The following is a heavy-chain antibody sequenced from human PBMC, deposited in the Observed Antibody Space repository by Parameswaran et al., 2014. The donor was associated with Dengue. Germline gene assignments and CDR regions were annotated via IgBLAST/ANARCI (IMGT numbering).Heavy chain of an antibody. V-gene: IGHV1-18*01. J-gene: IGHJ4*02. Sequence: WVRQAPGQGLEWMGWISAYNGNTNYAQKLQGRVTMTTDTSTSTAYMELRSLRSDDTAVYYCARDPLLERSFDYWGQGTLVTVSS. CDR3: ARDPLLERSFDY. D-gene: IGHD3-3*01. CDR2: ISAYNGNT.